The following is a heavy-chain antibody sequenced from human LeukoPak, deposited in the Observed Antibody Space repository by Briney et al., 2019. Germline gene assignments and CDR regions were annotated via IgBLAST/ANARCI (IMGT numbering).Heavy chain of an antibody. CDR2: IYTSGST. CDR3: ARENSGSYREFDY. J-gene: IGHJ4*02. D-gene: IGHD1-26*01. CDR1: GGSISSYY. V-gene: IGHV4-4*07. Sequence: PSETLSLTCTVSGGSISSYYWSWIRQPAGKGLEWIGRIYTSGSTNYNASLKSRVSMSVDTSKSQFSLKWSSVTAADTAVFYCARENSGSYREFDYWGQGTLVTVSS.